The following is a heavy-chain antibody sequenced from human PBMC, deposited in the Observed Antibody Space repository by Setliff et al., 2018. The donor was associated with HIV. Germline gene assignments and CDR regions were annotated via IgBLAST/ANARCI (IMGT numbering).Heavy chain of an antibody. CDR1: GGTFSSFA. V-gene: IGHV1-69*10. J-gene: IGHJ4*02. CDR2: IIPILERT. D-gene: IGHD1-7*01. CDR3: ARGYNWNYVLAY. Sequence: ASVKVSCKASGGTFSSFAISWVRQAPGQGLEWLGGIIPILERTNYAQKFQGRVTITADTSTSTAYMELSSLTSEDTAVYSCARGYNWNYVLAYWGQGTQVTVSS.